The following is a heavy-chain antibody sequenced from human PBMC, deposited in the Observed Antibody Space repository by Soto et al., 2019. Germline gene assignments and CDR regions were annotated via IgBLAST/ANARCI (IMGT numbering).Heavy chain of an antibody. Sequence: QVQLVQSGAEVKKPGSSVKVSCKASGGTFSSYAISWVRQAPGQGLEWMGGIIPIFGTANHTQKFQGRVTIPADESTSTAYMELSSLRSEDTAVYYCAKGTPGSYNWFDPWGQGTLVTVSS. CDR2: IIPIFGTA. J-gene: IGHJ5*02. CDR1: GGTFSSYA. CDR3: AKGTPGSYNWFDP. D-gene: IGHD1-26*01. V-gene: IGHV1-69*01.